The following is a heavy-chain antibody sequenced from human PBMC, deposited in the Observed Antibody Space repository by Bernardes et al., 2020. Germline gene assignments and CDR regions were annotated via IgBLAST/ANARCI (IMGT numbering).Heavy chain of an antibody. J-gene: IGHJ6*03. D-gene: IGHD3-10*01. Sequence: SETLSLTCTVSGGSFSSYYWSWIRQPPGKGLEWIGYIYYSGSTNYNLSLKSRGTITVETSKNQFSLKLSSVTAEDTAVYYCARGASGTARGYYYYYMDGWGKGTTVTVSS. CDR1: GGSFSSYY. V-gene: IGHV4-59*01. CDR2: IYYSGST. CDR3: ARGASGTARGYYYYYMDG.